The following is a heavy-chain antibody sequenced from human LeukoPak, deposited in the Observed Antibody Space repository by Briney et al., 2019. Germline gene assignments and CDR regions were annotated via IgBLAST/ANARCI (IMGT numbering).Heavy chain of an antibody. V-gene: IGHV5-78*01. D-gene: IGHD3-22*01. CDR3: TRKNSQDSSGLLY. CDR1: GYTFTNYW. Sequence: GESLKISCQASGYTFTNYWIAWVRQMPGKELEWIGSIYPGNSDTRYNPSFQGHVTISVDSSTNTAYLQWSSLMASDSAMYHCTRKNSQDSSGLLYWGRGTLVTVSS. CDR2: IYPGNSDT. J-gene: IGHJ4*02.